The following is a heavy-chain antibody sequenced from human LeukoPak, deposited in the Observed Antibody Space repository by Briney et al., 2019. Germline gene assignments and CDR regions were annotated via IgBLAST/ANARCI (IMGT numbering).Heavy chain of an antibody. Sequence: SETLSLTCTVSGGSISSGSYYWSWIRQRAGMGLECIGRIYTSGSTNYNPSLKSRVTISVDTSKNQFSLKLSSVTAADTAVYYCARGSVEFDYWGQGTLVTVSS. CDR1: GGSISSGSYY. CDR2: IYTSGST. J-gene: IGHJ4*02. V-gene: IGHV4-61*02. D-gene: IGHD5/OR15-5a*01. CDR3: ARGSVEFDY.